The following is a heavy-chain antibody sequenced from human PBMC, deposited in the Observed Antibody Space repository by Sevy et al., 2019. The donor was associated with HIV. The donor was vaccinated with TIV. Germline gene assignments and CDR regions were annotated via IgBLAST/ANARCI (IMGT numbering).Heavy chain of an antibody. CDR3: VIGPITEAAYYYGLDV. CDR2: INYNSGRE. Sequence: GGSLRLSCATFGVSFEDYGMHWVRQSPERGLEWVAGINYNSGREGYIDSVKGRFTISRDNAKQSLYLQMTSLKPEDSALYHCVIGPITEAAYYYGLDVWGQGTTVTVSS. V-gene: IGHV3-9*01. D-gene: IGHD3-16*01. CDR1: GVSFEDYG. J-gene: IGHJ6*02.